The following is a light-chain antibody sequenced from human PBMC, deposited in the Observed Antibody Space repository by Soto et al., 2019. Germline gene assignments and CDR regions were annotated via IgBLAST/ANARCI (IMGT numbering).Light chain of an antibody. CDR2: AAS. J-gene: IGKJ1*01. CDR3: QQNYSTPWT. V-gene: IGKV1-39*01. Sequence: DIQMTQSPSSLSASVGDRVTITCRASQSISSYLNWYQQKPGKAPKLLIYAASSLQSGVPSRFSGSGSATDFTLTISSLQPEDFATYYCQQNYSTPWTFGQGTKVEIK. CDR1: QSISSY.